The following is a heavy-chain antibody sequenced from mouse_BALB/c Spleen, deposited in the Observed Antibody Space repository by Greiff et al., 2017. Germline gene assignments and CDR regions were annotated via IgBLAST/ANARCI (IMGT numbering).Heavy chain of an antibody. CDR1: GFTCRSDI. D-gene: IGHD5-1-1*01. Sequence: EVKLMESGGGLVQPGGSLKFSWAASGFTCRSDIRTWVRQTPEKRLEWGAYISNGGGSTYYPDTVKGRFTISRDNAKNTLYLQMSSLESEDPAMDYCARRIPGSFDYWGQGTTLTVSS. CDR2: ISNGGGST. CDR3: ARRIPGSFDY. J-gene: IGHJ2*01. V-gene: IGHV5-12-2*01.